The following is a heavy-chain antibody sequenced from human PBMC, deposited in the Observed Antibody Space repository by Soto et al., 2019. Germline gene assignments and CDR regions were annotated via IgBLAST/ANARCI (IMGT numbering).Heavy chain of an antibody. V-gene: IGHV3-33*01. CDR3: ARTPREPDY. D-gene: IGHD1-26*01. CDR2: IWYDGSNK. CDR1: EIAFSSYG. J-gene: IGHJ4*02. Sequence: GSVRVRCAASEIAFSSYGMHWVRQAPGKGLEWVAVIWYDGSNKYYADSVKGRFTISRDNAENSVYLQMNSLRVEDTAVYYCARTPREPDYWGPGTLVTVSS.